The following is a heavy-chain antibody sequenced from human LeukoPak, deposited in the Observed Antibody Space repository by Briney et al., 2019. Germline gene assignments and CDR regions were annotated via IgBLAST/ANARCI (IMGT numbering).Heavy chain of an antibody. CDR2: IYTSGST. D-gene: IGHD4-17*01. Sequence: SETLSLTCTVSGGSISSYYWSWIRQPAGQGLEWIGRIYTSGSTNYNPSLKSRVTMSVDTSKNQFSLKLSSETAADTAVYYCARGTTVTTFDYWGQGTLVTVSP. V-gene: IGHV4-4*07. CDR3: ARGTTVTTFDY. J-gene: IGHJ4*02. CDR1: GGSISSYY.